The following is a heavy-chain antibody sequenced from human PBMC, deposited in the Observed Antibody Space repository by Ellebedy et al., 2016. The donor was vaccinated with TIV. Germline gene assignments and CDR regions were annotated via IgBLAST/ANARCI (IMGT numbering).Heavy chain of an antibody. D-gene: IGHD6-25*01. J-gene: IGHJ6*02. CDR1: GFTVSSNY. Sequence: GESLKISCAASGFTVSSNYMSWVRRAPGQGLGWVSVIYGGGNTDYAEHVEGRFTISRDNSKTTVYLQMNSLSAEDAAKYYCTKHRPSASMDVWGQGTTVAVSS. V-gene: IGHV3-53*01. CDR2: IYGGGNT. CDR3: TKHRPSASMDV.